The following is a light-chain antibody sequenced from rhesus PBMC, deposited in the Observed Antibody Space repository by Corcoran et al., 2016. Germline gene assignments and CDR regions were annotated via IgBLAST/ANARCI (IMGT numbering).Light chain of an antibody. J-gene: IGKJ2*01. CDR3: LQDYTTPYS. CDR2: AAS. CDR1: QGINQE. V-gene: IGKV1-94*01. Sequence: DIQMTQSPSSLSASVGDRVTVTCRTSQGINQELSWYQQKPVKAPTLLIYAASMLQTGVSSRFSGSGSGTDYTLTISSLQPEDVATYYCLQDYTTPYSFGQGTKVEIK.